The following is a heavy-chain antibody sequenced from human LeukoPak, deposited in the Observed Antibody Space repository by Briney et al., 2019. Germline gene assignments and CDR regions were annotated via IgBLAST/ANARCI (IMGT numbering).Heavy chain of an antibody. Sequence: PGRSLRLSCAASGFTFSSYAMHWVRQAPGKGLEWVAVISYDGSNKYYADSVKGRFTISRDNSKNTLYLQMNSLRAEDTAVYYCARELGGEDYYGMDVWGQGTTVTVSS. CDR3: ARELGGEDYYGMDV. J-gene: IGHJ6*02. V-gene: IGHV3-30*04. CDR2: ISYDGSNK. CDR1: GFTFSSYA. D-gene: IGHD3-10*01.